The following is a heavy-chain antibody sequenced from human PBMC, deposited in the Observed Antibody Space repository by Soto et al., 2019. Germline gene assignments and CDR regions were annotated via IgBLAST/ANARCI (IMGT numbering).Heavy chain of an antibody. Sequence: SETLSLTCAVYGGSFSGYYWSWIRQPPGKGLEWIGEINHRGSTNYNPSLKSRVTISVDTSKNQFSLKLSSVTAADTAVYYCARGREQLAGFDPWGQGTLVTVSS. CDR1: GGSFSGYY. J-gene: IGHJ5*02. CDR2: INHRGST. CDR3: ARGREQLAGFDP. V-gene: IGHV4-34*01. D-gene: IGHD6-6*01.